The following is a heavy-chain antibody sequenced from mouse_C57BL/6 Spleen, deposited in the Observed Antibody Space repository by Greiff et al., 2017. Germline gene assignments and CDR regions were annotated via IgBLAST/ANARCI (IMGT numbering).Heavy chain of an antibody. D-gene: IGHD2-5*01. V-gene: IGHV5-16*01. CDR3: GAYYSNYEGFAY. Sequence: EVKLVESEGGLVQPGSSMKLSCTASGFTFSDYYMAWVRQVPEKGLEWVAKINYDGSSTYYLDSLKSRFIISRDNAKNILYLQMSSLKSEDTATYYCGAYYSNYEGFAYWGQVTLVTVSA. CDR2: INYDGSST. CDR1: GFTFSDYY. J-gene: IGHJ3*01.